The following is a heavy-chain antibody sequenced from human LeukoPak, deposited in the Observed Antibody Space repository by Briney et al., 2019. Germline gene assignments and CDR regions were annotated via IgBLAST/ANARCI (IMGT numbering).Heavy chain of an antibody. J-gene: IGHJ4*02. V-gene: IGHV4-39*07. CDR2: ISYSGSP. Sequence: SETLSLTCTASGGPISTSNYFWGWIPQPPGKGLEWIGTISYSGSPYDNPSLKSRVTMAVDTSKNQFSLKVSSGTAADTAVYYCTRDLSSAWFYYWGQGTLVTVSS. CDR3: TRDLSSAWFYY. D-gene: IGHD6-13*01. CDR1: GGPISTSNYF.